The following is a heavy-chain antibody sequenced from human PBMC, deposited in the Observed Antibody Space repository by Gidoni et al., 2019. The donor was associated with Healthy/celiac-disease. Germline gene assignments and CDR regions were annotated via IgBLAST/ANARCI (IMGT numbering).Heavy chain of an antibody. D-gene: IGHD3-22*01. Sequence: QLQLQESGTGLVKPSETLSLTCTVSGGSISSSSYYWGWIRQPPGKGLEWIGSIYYSGSTYYNPSLKSRVTISVDTSKNQFSLKLSSVTAADTAVYYCARENYDSSGYYWGQGTLVTVSS. CDR2: IYYSGST. J-gene: IGHJ4*02. CDR1: GGSISSSSYY. CDR3: ARENYDSSGYY. V-gene: IGHV4-39*07.